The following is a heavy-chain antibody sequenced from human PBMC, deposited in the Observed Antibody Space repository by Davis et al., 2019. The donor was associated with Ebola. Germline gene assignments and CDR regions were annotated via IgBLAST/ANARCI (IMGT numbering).Heavy chain of an antibody. V-gene: IGHV1-18*04. J-gene: IGHJ5*02. D-gene: IGHD3-10*01. Sequence: ASVQVSCKASGYTFTSSYINWVRQAPGQGLEWMGRINPSSGSTSYAQKFQGRVTMTTDTSTSTVYMELKSLRSDDTAVYYCAREVTMVRQNNWFDPWGQGTLVTVSS. CDR2: INPSSGST. CDR1: GYTFTSSY. CDR3: AREVTMVRQNNWFDP.